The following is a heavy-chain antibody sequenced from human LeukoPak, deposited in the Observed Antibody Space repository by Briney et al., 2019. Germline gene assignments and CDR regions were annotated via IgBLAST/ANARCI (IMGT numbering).Heavy chain of an antibody. V-gene: IGHV5-51*01. Sequence: GESLKISCQGSGYSFASNWIGWVRQMPGKGLEWMGIIYPGDSDTTYSPSFQGQVTFSVDKSISTAYLQWSSLKASDTAIYYCARVGVRGVNGRAYFDYWGQGTLVTVSS. CDR1: GYSFASNW. CDR2: IYPGDSDT. D-gene: IGHD3-10*01. J-gene: IGHJ4*02. CDR3: ARVGVRGVNGRAYFDY.